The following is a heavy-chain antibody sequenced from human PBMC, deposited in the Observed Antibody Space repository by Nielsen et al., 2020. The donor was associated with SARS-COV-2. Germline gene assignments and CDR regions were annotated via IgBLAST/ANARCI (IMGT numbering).Heavy chain of an antibody. CDR3: AGAFLGSSGYYFDY. Sequence: SETLSLTCTVSGGSISSYYWSWIRQPPGKGLEWIGEINHSGSTNYNPSLKSRVTISVDTSKNQFSLKLSSVTAADTAVYYCAGAFLGSSGYYFDYWGQGTLVTVSS. CDR1: GGSISSYY. V-gene: IGHV4-34*01. J-gene: IGHJ4*02. D-gene: IGHD6-19*01. CDR2: INHSGST.